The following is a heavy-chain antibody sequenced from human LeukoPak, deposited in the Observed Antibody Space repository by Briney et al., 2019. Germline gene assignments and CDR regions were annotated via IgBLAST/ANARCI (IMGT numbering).Heavy chain of an antibody. CDR1: GGSISSSSYY. V-gene: IGHV4-39*02. CDR3: ARDPRGAVLPGITFDQGFDY. D-gene: IGHD3-10*01. J-gene: IGHJ4*02. CDR2: IYYSGST. Sequence: SETLSLACTVSGGSISSSSYYWGWIRQPPGKGLEWIGSIYYSGSTYYNPSLKSRVTISVDTSKNQFSLKLSSVTAADTAVYYCARDPRGAVLPGITFDQGFDYWGQGTLVTVSS.